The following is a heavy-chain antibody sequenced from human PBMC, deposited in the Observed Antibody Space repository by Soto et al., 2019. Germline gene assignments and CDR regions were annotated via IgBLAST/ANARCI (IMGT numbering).Heavy chain of an antibody. CDR1: GFTFTRYS. V-gene: IGHV3-21*06. CDR2: ISSTTNYI. J-gene: IGHJ4*02. Sequence: GGSLRLSCAASGFTFTRYSMNWVRQAPGKGLEWVSSISSTTNYIYYGDSMKGRFTISRDNAKNSLYLEMNSLRAEDTAVYYCARESEDLTSNFDYWGQGTLVSAPQ. CDR3: ARESEDLTSNFDY.